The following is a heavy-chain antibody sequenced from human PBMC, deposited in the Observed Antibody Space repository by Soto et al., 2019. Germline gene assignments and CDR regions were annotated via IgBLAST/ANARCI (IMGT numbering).Heavy chain of an antibody. J-gene: IGHJ4*02. CDR1: GGSISRGDYY. CDR3: ARREYSHSWHFDY. CDR2: IHYTGSS. V-gene: IGHV4-61*08. D-gene: IGHD6-13*01. Sequence: SETLSLTCTVSGGSISRGDYYWSWIRQPPGKGLEWIGYIHYTGSSNYNPSLKSRVSISVDTSKNQLSLKLSSVTAADTAVYYCARREYSHSWHFDYWGQGTLVTVSS.